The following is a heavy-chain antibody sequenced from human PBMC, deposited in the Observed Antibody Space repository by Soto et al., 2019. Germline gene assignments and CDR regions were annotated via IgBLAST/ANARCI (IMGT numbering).Heavy chain of an antibody. CDR2: ISYDGRDK. D-gene: IGHD6-19*01. CDR1: GFTFSTYA. J-gene: IGHJ6*02. V-gene: IGHV3-30-3*01. Sequence: PGGSLRLSCAASGFTFSTYAIQWVRQPPGKGLDWVALISYDGRDKDYADSVQGRFTISRDNSKNTLYLQMNSLRAEDTAVYYCARPAVAFYYYGMDVWGQGTTVTVSS. CDR3: ARPAVAFYYYGMDV.